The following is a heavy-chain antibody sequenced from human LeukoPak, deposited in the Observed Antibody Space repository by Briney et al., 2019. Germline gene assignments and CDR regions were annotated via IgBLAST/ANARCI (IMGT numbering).Heavy chain of an antibody. D-gene: IGHD3-10*01. CDR1: GFTFSNYG. Sequence: PGGSLRLSCAASGFTFSNYGMHWVRQAPGKGLEWVALIWYDGSNHYYADSVKGRFTISRDYSKNTAYLQMNRLRAEDTAVYYCARGWGSGTSHQYFDYWGQGILVTVSS. CDR3: ARGWGSGTSHQYFDY. CDR2: IWYDGSNH. J-gene: IGHJ4*02. V-gene: IGHV3-33*08.